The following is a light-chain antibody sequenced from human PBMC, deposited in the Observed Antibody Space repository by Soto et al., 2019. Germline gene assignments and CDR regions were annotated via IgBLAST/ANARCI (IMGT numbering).Light chain of an antibody. CDR3: QQYNNWIT. J-gene: IGKJ5*01. CDR1: QSVSSN. Sequence: EIMMTQSPATLSVSPGERATLSCRASQSVSSNLAWYQQKPGQAPRLLIYDASTRATGIPARFSGSGSGTEFTLTISSLQSEDFAVYYCQQYNNWITFGQGTRLEIK. V-gene: IGKV3-15*01. CDR2: DAS.